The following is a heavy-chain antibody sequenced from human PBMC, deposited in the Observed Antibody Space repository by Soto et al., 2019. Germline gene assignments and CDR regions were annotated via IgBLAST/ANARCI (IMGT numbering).Heavy chain of an antibody. D-gene: IGHD6-13*01. CDR3: ASFIAAAGNGAFDL. J-gene: IGHJ3*01. V-gene: IGHV1-18*01. CDR2: ISAYNGNT. CDR1: GYTFTSYG. Sequence: GASVKVSCKASGYTFTSYGISWVRQAPGQGLEWMGWISAYNGNTNYAQKLQGRVTMTTDTSTSTAYMELRSLRSDDTAVYYCASFIAAAGNGAFDLWGQGTMVTVSS.